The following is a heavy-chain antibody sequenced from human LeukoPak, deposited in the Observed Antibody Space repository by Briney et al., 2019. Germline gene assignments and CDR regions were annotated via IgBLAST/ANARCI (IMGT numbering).Heavy chain of an antibody. D-gene: IGHD2-15*01. V-gene: IGHV1-69*04. J-gene: IGHJ4*02. CDR2: IIPILGIA. CDR3: ARVRRYCSGGSCYGELDY. Sequence: SMKVSCKASGGTFSIYAISWVRQAPGQGLEWMGRIIPILGIANYAQKFQGRVTITADKSTSTAYMELSSLRSEDTAVYYCARVRRYCSGGSCYGELDYWGQGTLVTVSS. CDR1: GGTFSIYA.